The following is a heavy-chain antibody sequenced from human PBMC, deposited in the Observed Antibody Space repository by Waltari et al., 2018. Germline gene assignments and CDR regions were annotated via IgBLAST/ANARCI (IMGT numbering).Heavy chain of an antibody. CDR2: INPNSGGT. D-gene: IGHD2-2*01. J-gene: IGHJ4*02. CDR1: GYMFTNYY. Sequence: QVQLVQSGAEGKKPGASVKIARKASGYMFTNYYMYWVRQAPGQGLEWMGWINPNSGGTNHAQKFQGRVTMTRDTSISTAYMELTRLRSDDTAVYFCARRKGYCTSSTCPPVQGYFGYWGQGTLVAVSS. CDR3: ARRKGYCTSSTCPPVQGYFGY. V-gene: IGHV1-2*02.